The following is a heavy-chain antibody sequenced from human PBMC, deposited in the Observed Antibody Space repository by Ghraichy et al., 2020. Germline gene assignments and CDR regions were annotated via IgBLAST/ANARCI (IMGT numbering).Heavy chain of an antibody. Sequence: SETLSLTCAVYGGSFSGYYWSWIRQPPGKGLEWIGEINHSGSTNYNPSLKSRVTISVDTSKNQFSLKLSSVTAADTAVYYCARVSSTSWPSDYWGQGTLVTVSS. CDR1: GGSFSGYY. CDR3: ARVSSTSWPSDY. D-gene: IGHD2-2*01. V-gene: IGHV4-34*01. J-gene: IGHJ4*02. CDR2: INHSGST.